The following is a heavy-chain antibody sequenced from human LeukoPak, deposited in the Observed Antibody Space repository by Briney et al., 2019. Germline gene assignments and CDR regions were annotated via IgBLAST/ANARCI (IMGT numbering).Heavy chain of an antibody. V-gene: IGHV3-73*01. CDR3: TRPGYGGNSGYYYYMDV. CDR1: GFTFSGSA. D-gene: IGHD4-23*01. Sequence: PGGPLRLSCAASGFTFSGSAMHWVRQASGKGLEWVGRIRSKANSYATAYAASVKGRFTISRDDSKNTAYLQMNSLKTEDTAVYYCTRPGYGGNSGYYYYMDVWGKGTTVTVSS. J-gene: IGHJ6*03. CDR2: IRSKANSYAT.